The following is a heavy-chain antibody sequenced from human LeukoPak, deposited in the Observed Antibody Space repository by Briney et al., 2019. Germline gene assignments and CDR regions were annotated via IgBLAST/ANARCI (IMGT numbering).Heavy chain of an antibody. V-gene: IGHV4-38-2*02. CDR1: GYSISSGYF. CDR3: ARLTTQSGNV. Sequence: SETLSLTCTVSGYSISSGYFWGWIRQPPGKGLEWIGTIYHSGSTNYNPSLKSRVTISVDTSKNQFSLKLSSVTAADTAVYYCARLTTQSGNVWGKGTTVTISS. D-gene: IGHD4/OR15-4a*01. J-gene: IGHJ6*04. CDR2: IYHSGST.